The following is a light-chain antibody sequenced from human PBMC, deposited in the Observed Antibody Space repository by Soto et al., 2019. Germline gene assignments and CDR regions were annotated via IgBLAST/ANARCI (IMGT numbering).Light chain of an antibody. V-gene: IGKV3D-15*01. CDR1: QSVSSN. Sequence: EIVMTQSPATLYVSPGERATLSCRASQSVSSNLAWYQQKPGQAPRLLIYGASSRATGIPDRFSGSGSGTEFTLTISSLEPEDFAVYYCQQRRSWQVTFGQGTRLE. CDR2: GAS. J-gene: IGKJ5*01. CDR3: QQRRSWQVT.